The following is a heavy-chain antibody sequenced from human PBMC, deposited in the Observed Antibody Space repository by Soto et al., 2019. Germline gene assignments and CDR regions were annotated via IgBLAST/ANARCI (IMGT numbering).Heavy chain of an antibody. V-gene: IGHV4-30-4*01. Sequence: LTCSVSGDSISSVDYFWAWIRQPPGQALEYIGYIYKSATTYYNPSFESRVAISLDTSKSQFSLNVTSVTAADTAVYFCARGRYCLTGRCFPNWFDSWGQGTLVTVSS. CDR1: GDSISSVDYF. J-gene: IGHJ5*01. D-gene: IGHD2-15*01. CDR3: ARGRYCLTGRCFPNWFDS. CDR2: IYKSATT.